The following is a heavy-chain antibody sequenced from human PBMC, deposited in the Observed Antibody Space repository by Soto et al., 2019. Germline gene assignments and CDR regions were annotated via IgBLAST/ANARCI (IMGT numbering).Heavy chain of an antibody. CDR2: ISTYSGDT. D-gene: IGHD5-12*01. CDR3: ARHHGPTTSENWFDP. Sequence: QVHLVQSGVEVKPPGASVKVSCQASGYTFFTYDISWVRQAPGQGLERMGWISTYSGDTKYAQKFQGRVTMTTDTSTTTAYLELRSLRSDDTAVYYCARHHGPTTSENWFDPWGQGTLVTVSS. V-gene: IGHV1-18*01. J-gene: IGHJ5*02. CDR1: GYTFFTYD.